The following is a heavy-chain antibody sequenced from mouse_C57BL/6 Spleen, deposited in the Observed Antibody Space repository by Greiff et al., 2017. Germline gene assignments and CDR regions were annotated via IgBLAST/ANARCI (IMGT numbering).Heavy chain of an antibody. Sequence: QVQLQQSGAELVRPGTSVKVSCKASGYAFTNYLIEWVKQRPGQGLEWIGVINPGSGGTNYNEKFKGKATLTADKSSSTAYMQLSSLTSEDSAVYFCARTGLLRDAMDYWGKGTSVTVAS. CDR1: GYAFTNYL. V-gene: IGHV1-54*01. J-gene: IGHJ4*01. CDR3: ARTGLLRDAMDY. D-gene: IGHD1-1*01. CDR2: INPGSGGT.